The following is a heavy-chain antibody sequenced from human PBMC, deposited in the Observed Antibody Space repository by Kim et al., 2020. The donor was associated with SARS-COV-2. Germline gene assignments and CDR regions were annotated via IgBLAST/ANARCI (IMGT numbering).Heavy chain of an antibody. Sequence: GSTFYRDSVKGRFANSRQYSENTVHLQMNSLRVEDTALYFCAREDDGFDVWGQGTMVTVSS. V-gene: IGHV3-53*04. CDR2: GST. J-gene: IGHJ3*01. CDR3: AREDDGFDV.